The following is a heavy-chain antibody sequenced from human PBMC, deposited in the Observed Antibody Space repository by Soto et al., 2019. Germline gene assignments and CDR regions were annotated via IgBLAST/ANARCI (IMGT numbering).Heavy chain of an antibody. V-gene: IGHV3-30*18. CDR2: ISYDGNNK. CDR3: AKGGSGNYLTYYYYYGMDV. J-gene: IGHJ6*02. Sequence: SLRLSCAASGFSLSNNGMHWVRQAPGKGLEWVAVISYDGNNKYYADSVKGRFTISRDNSKNTVYLEMNNLRAEDTAMYYCAKGGSGNYLTYYYYYGMDVWGQGTTVTV. CDR1: GFSLSNNG. D-gene: IGHD3-22*01.